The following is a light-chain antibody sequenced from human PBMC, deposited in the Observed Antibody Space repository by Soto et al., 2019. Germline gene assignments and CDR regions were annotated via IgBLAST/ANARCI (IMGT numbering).Light chain of an antibody. CDR1: SSNIGNNY. CDR2: DND. Sequence: QSVLTQPPSVSAAPGQKVTISCSGSSSNIGNNYVSWYQQLPGTAPKLLINDNDKRPSGIPDRFSGSKSGTSATLGITGLQTGDVADYFCGTWDSGLSVVLFGGGTKLTVL. CDR3: GTWDSGLSVVL. J-gene: IGLJ2*01. V-gene: IGLV1-51*01.